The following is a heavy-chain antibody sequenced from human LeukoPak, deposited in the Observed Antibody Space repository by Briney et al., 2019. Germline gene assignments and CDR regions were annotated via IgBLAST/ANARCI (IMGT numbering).Heavy chain of an antibody. CDR1: GFTFSCYE. J-gene: IGHJ4*02. Sequence: GGSLRLSCAASGFTFSCYEMNWVRQAPGKGLEWVSYISSSSSTIYYADSVKGRFTISRDNAKNSLYLQMNSLRAEDTAVYYCARDTSSSSFDYWGQGTLVTVSS. CDR3: ARDTSSSSFDY. D-gene: IGHD6-6*01. V-gene: IGHV3-48*01. CDR2: ISSSSSTI.